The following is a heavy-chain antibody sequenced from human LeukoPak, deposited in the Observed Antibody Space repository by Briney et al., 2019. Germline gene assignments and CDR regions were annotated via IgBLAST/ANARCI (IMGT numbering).Heavy chain of an antibody. D-gene: IGHD4-17*01. J-gene: IGHJ4*02. Sequence: PGGSLRLSCATSGFTFSSNWMHWVRQTPGKGLVWVSRINSDGSSISYADSVKGRFTISRDNAKDTLYLQMNSLRAEDTAVYYCARSPLTVTTRLHFDYWGQGTLVTASS. CDR1: GFTFSSNW. CDR3: ARSPLTVTTRLHFDY. V-gene: IGHV3-74*01. CDR2: INSDGSSI.